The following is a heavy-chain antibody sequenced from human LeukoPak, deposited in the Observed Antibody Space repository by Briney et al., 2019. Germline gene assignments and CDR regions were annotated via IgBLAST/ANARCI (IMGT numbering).Heavy chain of an antibody. Sequence: GGSLRLSCAASGFTFSSYGMHWVRRAPGQGLEWVANINQDGSEKYYVDSVKGRFTISRDNAKNSLFLQMNSLRAEDTAVYYCARVGYCSTATCYWRAFDYWGQGALVTVSS. CDR3: ARVGYCSTATCYWRAFDY. D-gene: IGHD2-2*01. CDR2: INQDGSEK. CDR1: GFTFSSYG. J-gene: IGHJ4*02. V-gene: IGHV3-7*01.